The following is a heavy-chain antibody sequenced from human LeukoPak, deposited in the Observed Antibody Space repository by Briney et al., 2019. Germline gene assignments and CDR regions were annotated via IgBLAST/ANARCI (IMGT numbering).Heavy chain of an antibody. CDR1: GFTFDDYA. Sequence: GGSLRLSCAASGFTFDDYAMHWVRQAPGKGLEWVSGISWNSGSIGYADSVKGRFTISRDNAKNSLYLQMNSLRAEDTAVYYCARGDGYLGLLIDYWGQGTLVTVSS. CDR2: ISWNSGSI. D-gene: IGHD5-24*01. V-gene: IGHV3-9*01. J-gene: IGHJ4*02. CDR3: ARGDGYLGLLIDY.